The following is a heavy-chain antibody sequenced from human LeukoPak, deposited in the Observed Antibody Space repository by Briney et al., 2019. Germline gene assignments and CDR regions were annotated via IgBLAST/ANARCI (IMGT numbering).Heavy chain of an antibody. V-gene: IGHV3-9*01. Sequence: PGGSLRLSCAASGFTFDDYAMHWVRQAPGKGLEWVSGISWNSGSIGYADSVKGRFTISRDNAKNSLYLQMNNLRAEDTALYYCAKGPGYYDFWSGLPYYFDYWGQGTLVTVSS. J-gene: IGHJ4*02. D-gene: IGHD3-3*01. CDR2: ISWNSGSI. CDR3: AKGPGYYDFWSGLPYYFDY. CDR1: GFTFDDYA.